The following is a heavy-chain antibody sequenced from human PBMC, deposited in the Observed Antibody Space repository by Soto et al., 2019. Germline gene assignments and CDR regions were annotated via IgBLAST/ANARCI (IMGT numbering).Heavy chain of an antibody. Sequence: QVQLVESGGGVVQPGRSLRISCATSGFSFCNFAMHWFRQAPGKGLEWVSTVRRDGSYEQYGDSVKGRFTISRDNHKNTLYLQMNSLRVGDTAVYYCVREGPRKIVGAIDYWGQGTLVTVSS. CDR2: VRRDGSYE. CDR1: GFSFCNFA. D-gene: IGHD1-26*01. J-gene: IGHJ4*02. CDR3: VREGPRKIVGAIDY. V-gene: IGHV3-33*01.